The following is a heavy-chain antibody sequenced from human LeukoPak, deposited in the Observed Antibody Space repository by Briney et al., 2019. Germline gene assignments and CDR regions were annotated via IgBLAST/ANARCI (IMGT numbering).Heavy chain of an antibody. J-gene: IGHJ4*02. CDR2: IYYSGST. Sequence: PSETLSLTCTVSGGSINSYYWSWIRQPPGKGLEWIGYIYYSGSTNYNPSLKSRVTISVDTSKNQFSLKLSSVTAADTAVYYCARHEGAVAGTIDYWGQGTLVTVSS. V-gene: IGHV4-59*08. D-gene: IGHD6-19*01. CDR3: ARHEGAVAGTIDY. CDR1: GGSINSYY.